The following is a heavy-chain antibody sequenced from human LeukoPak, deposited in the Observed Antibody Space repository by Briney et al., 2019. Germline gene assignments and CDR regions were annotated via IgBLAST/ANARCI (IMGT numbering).Heavy chain of an antibody. CDR1: YA. D-gene: IGHD3-3*01. CDR2: ISYDGSNK. CDR3: ARERDPHMYYDFWSGYPPGCDY. Sequence: YAMHWVRQAPGKGLEWVAVISYDGSNKYYADSVKGRFTISRDNSKNTLYLQMNSLRAEDTAVYYCARERDPHMYYDFWSGYPPGCDYWGQGTLVTVSS. J-gene: IGHJ4*02. V-gene: IGHV3-30-3*01.